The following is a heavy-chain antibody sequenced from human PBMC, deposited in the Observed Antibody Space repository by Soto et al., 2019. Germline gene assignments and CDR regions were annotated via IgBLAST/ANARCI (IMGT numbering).Heavy chain of an antibody. V-gene: IGHV1-69*02. CDR3: ASALGYCSGGSCYEKAFDI. D-gene: IGHD2-15*01. J-gene: IGHJ3*02. CDR2: IIPILGIA. CDR1: GGTFSSYT. Sequence: QVQLVQSGAEVKKPGSSVKVSCKASGGTFSSYTISWVRQAPGQGLEWMGRIIPILGIANYAQKFQGRVTITAEKSTSTAYMELSSLRSEDTAVYYCASALGYCSGGSCYEKAFDIWGQGTMVTVSS.